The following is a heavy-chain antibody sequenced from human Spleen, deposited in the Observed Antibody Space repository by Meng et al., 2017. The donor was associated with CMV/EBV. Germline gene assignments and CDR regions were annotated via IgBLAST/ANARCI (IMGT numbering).Heavy chain of an antibody. CDR3: ARGSYDFWSGYANFDY. CDR1: GGSISSSSYY. CDR2: IYYSGST. Sequence: QLQLQESGPGLVQPSETLSLTCTVSGGSISSSSYYWGWIRQPPGKGLEWIGSIYYSGSTYYNPSLKSRVTISVDTSKNQFSLKLSSVTAADTAVYYCARGSYDFWSGYANFDYWGQGTLVTVSS. V-gene: IGHV4-39*07. J-gene: IGHJ4*02. D-gene: IGHD3-3*01.